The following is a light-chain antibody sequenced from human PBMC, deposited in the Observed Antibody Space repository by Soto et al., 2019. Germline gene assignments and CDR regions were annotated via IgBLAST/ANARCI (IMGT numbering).Light chain of an antibody. V-gene: IGKV1-39*01. CDR1: QTISNY. J-gene: IGKJ2*01. CDR2: AAS. Sequence: DIQMTQAPSSLSASVGDRVTITCRASQTISNYLDWYQQKPGKAPKLLIYAASNLQNGVPSRFSGSGSGTDFTLTISSLQPEDFATYYCQKSYSVPYTFGQGTKVEIK. CDR3: QKSYSVPYT.